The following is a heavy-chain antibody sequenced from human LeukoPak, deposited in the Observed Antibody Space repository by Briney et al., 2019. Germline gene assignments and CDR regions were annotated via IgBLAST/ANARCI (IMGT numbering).Heavy chain of an antibody. CDR2: IYDSGST. J-gene: IGHJ3*02. Sequence: RPSATLSLTCYEADSSKRRYYWSWTRQPPRKGLDRNRYIYDSGSTNYNPSLKSRVTISVDTSNNQFSLKLNSVTAADTAVYYCARHGTSGIYRRPFDIWGQGTMVTVSS. CDR1: DSSKRRYY. V-gene: IGHV4-59*08. CDR3: ARHGTSGIYRRPFDI. D-gene: IGHD1-26*01.